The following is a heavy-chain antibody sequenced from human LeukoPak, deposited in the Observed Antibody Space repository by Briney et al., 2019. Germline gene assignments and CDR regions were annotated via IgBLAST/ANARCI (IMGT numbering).Heavy chain of an antibody. CDR3: ARGTHGSSHFDY. CDR1: GYTFTSYD. J-gene: IGHJ4*02. CDR2: MNPNSGNT. Sequence: ASVKVSCKASGYTFTSYDIDWVRQATGQGLEWMGWMNPNSGNTGYAQKFQGRVTMTRNTSISTAYMELSSLRSEDTAVYYCARGTHGSSHFDYWGQGTLVTVSS. D-gene: IGHD2-15*01. V-gene: IGHV1-8*01.